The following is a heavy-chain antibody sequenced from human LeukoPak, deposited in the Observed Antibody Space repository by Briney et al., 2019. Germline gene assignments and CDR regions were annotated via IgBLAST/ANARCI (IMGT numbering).Heavy chain of an antibody. Sequence: ASEKVSCKASGYTFTSYGISWVRQAPGQGLEWMGWISAYNGNTNYAQKLQGRVTMTRDTSTSTVYMELSSLRSEDTAVYYCARQRGGQYEDGFDIWGQGTMVTVSS. V-gene: IGHV1-18*01. D-gene: IGHD2-8*01. CDR2: ISAYNGNT. CDR1: GYTFTSYG. CDR3: ARQRGGQYEDGFDI. J-gene: IGHJ3*02.